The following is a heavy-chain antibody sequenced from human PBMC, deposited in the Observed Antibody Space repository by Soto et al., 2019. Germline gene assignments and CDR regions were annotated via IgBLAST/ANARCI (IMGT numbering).Heavy chain of an antibody. Sequence: SETLSLTCTVSGGSISSYYWSWIRQPPGKGLEWIGYIYYSGSTNYNPSLKSRVTISVDTSKNQFSLKLSSVTAADTAVYYCARDSYDSSGDYRAIDYWGQGTLVTVSS. J-gene: IGHJ4*02. CDR3: ARDSYDSSGDYRAIDY. CDR2: IYYSGST. CDR1: GGSISSYY. D-gene: IGHD3-22*01. V-gene: IGHV4-59*01.